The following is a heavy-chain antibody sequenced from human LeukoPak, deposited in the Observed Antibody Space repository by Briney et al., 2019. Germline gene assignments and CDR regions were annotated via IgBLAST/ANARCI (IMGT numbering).Heavy chain of an antibody. D-gene: IGHD6-13*01. Sequence: PGGSLRLPCAASGFTFSRYWMSCVRQAPGKGLVWVANKKQDGSEKYYADSVKGRFTISRDNAKNSLYLQMNSLRAEDTAVYYCARGTIAAAGYYYFDYWGQGTQVTVSS. CDR3: ARGTIAAAGYYYFDY. V-gene: IGHV3-7*04. CDR2: KKQDGSEK. CDR1: GFTFSRYW. J-gene: IGHJ4*02.